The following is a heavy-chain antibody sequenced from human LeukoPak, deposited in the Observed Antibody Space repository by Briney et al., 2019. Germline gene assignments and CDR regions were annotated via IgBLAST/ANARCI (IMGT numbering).Heavy chain of an antibody. CDR2: IYYTGST. Sequence: SETLSLTCTVSGGSISTYYWSWIRQPPGKGLEWIGYIYYTGSTNYNPSLESRVTISVGPCKSQFSLKLSSVTAADTAVYYCASRGKADFDYWGQGTLVTVSS. J-gene: IGHJ4*02. CDR3: ASRGKADFDY. V-gene: IGHV4-59*08. D-gene: IGHD3-10*01. CDR1: GGSISTYY.